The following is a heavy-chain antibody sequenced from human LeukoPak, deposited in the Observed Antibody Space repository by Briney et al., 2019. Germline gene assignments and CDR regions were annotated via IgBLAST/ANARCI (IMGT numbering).Heavy chain of an antibody. V-gene: IGHV3-53*01. Sequence: GGSLRLSCTASGFTVSSNYMSWVRQAPGKGLEWVSVIYSGGSTYYADSVKGRFTISRDNSKNTLYLQMNSLRAEDTAVYYCARAGAAAGTFDYWGQGTLVTVSS. J-gene: IGHJ4*02. D-gene: IGHD6-13*01. CDR3: ARAGAAAGTFDY. CDR2: IYSGGST. CDR1: GFTVSSNY.